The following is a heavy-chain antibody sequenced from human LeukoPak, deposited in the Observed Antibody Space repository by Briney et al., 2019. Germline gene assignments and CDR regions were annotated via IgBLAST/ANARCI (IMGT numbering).Heavy chain of an antibody. CDR2: ISAYDSST. V-gene: IGHV1-18*04. D-gene: IGHD2-8*01. CDR3: ARDLCTNATCPLFDY. Sequence: GASVKVSCKASGYTFTSYGISWLRQAPGQGLEWVGWISAYDSSTDYAQKFQGRVSMTTDTSTSTAYMELRSLRSDDTAVYYCARDLCTNATCPLFDYWGQGTLVTVSS. J-gene: IGHJ4*02. CDR1: GYTFTSYG.